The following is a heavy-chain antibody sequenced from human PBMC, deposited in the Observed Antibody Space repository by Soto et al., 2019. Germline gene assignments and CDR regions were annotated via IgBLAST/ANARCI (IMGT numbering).Heavy chain of an antibody. CDR3: ARADCTGAYCYSWPFNYGVDV. CDR2: IWYDGSNK. J-gene: IGHJ6*02. V-gene: IGHV3-33*08. CDR1: GFTFNTYG. D-gene: IGHD2-15*01. Sequence: QVQLVESGGGVVQPGGSLRLSCTTSGFTFNTYGMHWVRQAPGKGLEWVAIIWYDGSNKYYADSVKGRFTISRDNSKKTLYLQMNSLIAEDTALYYSARADCTGAYCYSWPFNYGVDVWGQGTTVTVSS.